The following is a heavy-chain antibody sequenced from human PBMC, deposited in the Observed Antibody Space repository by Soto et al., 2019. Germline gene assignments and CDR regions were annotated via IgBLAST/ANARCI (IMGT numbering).Heavy chain of an antibody. V-gene: IGHV4-39*01. J-gene: IGHJ4*02. D-gene: IGHD3-3*01. Sequence: SETLSLTCTVSGGSISSSSYYWGWIRQPPGKGLEWIGSIYYSGSTYYNPSLKSRVTISVDTSKNQFSLKLSSVTAADTAVYNCARLSLRFLEWSDPYYFDYWGQGTLVTVSS. CDR3: ARLSLRFLEWSDPYYFDY. CDR1: GGSISSSSYY. CDR2: IYYSGST.